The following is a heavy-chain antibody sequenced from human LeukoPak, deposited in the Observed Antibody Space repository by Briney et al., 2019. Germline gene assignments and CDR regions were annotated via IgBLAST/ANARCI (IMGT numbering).Heavy chain of an antibody. J-gene: IGHJ4*02. D-gene: IGHD3-10*01. CDR1: GFTFSSYA. V-gene: IGHV3-23*01. Sequence: GGSLRLSCAASGFTFSSYAMSWVRQAPGEGLEWVSAISGSGGSTYYADSVKGRFTISRDNSKNTLYLQMNSLRAEDTAVYYCAKGSDYYGSGSSDYWGQGTLVTVSS. CDR3: AKGSDYYGSGSSDY. CDR2: ISGSGGST.